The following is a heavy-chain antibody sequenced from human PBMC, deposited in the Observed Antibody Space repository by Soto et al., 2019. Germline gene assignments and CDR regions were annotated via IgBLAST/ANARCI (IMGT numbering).Heavy chain of an antibody. CDR3: ARAGAMVPRNFDY. CDR2: IIPVFGTA. CDR1: GGTFSSYA. V-gene: IGHV1-69*13. D-gene: IGHD5-18*01. Sequence: GASVKVSCKASGGTFSSYAISWVRQAPGQGLEWMGGIIPVFGTANYAQKFQGRVTITADESTSTAYMELSSLRSEDTAVYYRARAGAMVPRNFDYWGHGTLVTVSS. J-gene: IGHJ4*01.